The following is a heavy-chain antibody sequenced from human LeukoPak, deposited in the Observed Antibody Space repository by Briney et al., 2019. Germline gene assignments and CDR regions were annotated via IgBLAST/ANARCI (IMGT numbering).Heavy chain of an antibody. D-gene: IGHD4-17*01. V-gene: IGHV3-66*01. J-gene: IGHJ4*02. CDR2: IYSGGST. Sequence: GGSLRLSCAASGFTVSSNYMSWVRQAPGKGLEWVSVIYSGGSTYYADSVKGRFTISRDNSKNTLYLQMNSLRAEDTAVYYCASTVTTTPVTPAFDYWGQGTLVTVSS. CDR3: ASTVTTTPVTPAFDY. CDR1: GFTVSSNY.